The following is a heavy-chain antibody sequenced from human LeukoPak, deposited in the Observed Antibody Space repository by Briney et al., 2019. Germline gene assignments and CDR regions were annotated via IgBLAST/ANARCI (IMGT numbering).Heavy chain of an antibody. V-gene: IGHV1-2*04. CDR3: ARAKGYCSGGSCKGAPGY. J-gene: IGHJ4*02. CDR2: INPNSGGA. D-gene: IGHD2-15*01. CDR1: GYTFTGYY. Sequence: VASVKVSCKASGYTFTGYYMHWVRQAPGQGLEWMGWINPNSGGANYAQKFQGWVTVTRDTSISTAYMELSRLGSDDTAVYYCARAKGYCSGGSCKGAPGYWGQGTLVTVSS.